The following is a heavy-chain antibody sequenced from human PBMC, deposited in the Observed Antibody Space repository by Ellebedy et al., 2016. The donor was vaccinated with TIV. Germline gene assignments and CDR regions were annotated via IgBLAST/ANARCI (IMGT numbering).Heavy chain of an antibody. D-gene: IGHD2-15*01. CDR3: ARDAMKRIFDS. CDR2: ISKSDKT. J-gene: IGHJ4*02. V-gene: IGHV3-48*01. Sequence: GESLKISCAASGFTFNSSSINWVRQAPGKGLGWISYISKSDKTYYADNVRGRFTITRDNTKRSFYLQMNSLRPEDTAVYYCARDAMKRIFDSWGQGTLVTVSS. CDR1: GFTFNSSS.